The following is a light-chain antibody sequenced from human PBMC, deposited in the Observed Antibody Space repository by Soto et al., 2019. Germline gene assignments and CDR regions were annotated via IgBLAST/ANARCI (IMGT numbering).Light chain of an antibody. J-gene: IGLJ1*01. CDR1: SSDVGGYDY. CDR3: SSYTGGNPSYV. Sequence: QSALTQPPSASGSRGQIVNISCTGTSSDVGGYDYVSWYQQHPGKAPKLMIYEVTIRPSGVSDRFSGSKSGNTASLTVSGLQAEDEADYYCSSYTGGNPSYVFGTGTKVTVL. CDR2: EVT. V-gene: IGLV2-8*01.